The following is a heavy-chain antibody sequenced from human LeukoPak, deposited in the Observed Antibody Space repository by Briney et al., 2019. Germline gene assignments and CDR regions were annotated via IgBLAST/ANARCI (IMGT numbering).Heavy chain of an antibody. CDR3: ARGSTGDKSNN. V-gene: IGHV4-31*03. D-gene: IGHD7-27*01. CDR2: IYYSGTT. J-gene: IGHJ4*02. CDR1: GGSMSSGGYY. Sequence: PSETLSLTCTVSGGSMSSGGYYGSWIRQLPGKGLEWIEYIYYSGTTSYNPSLKSRLTISLDTSENQFSLKLSSVTAADTAVYYCARGSTGDKSNNWGQGTLVTVSS.